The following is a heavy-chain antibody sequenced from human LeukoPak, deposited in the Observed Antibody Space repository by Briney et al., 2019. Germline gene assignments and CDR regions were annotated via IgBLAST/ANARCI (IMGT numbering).Heavy chain of an antibody. J-gene: IGHJ6*02. CDR2: MNPNSGNT. CDR1: GCTFTSYD. Sequence: ASVKVSCKASGCTFTSYDINWVRQATGQGLEWMGWMNPNSGNTGYAQKFQGRVTMTRNTSISTAYMELSSLRSEDTAVYYCARGLYYYYGMDVWGQGTTVTVSS. V-gene: IGHV1-8*01. CDR3: ARGLYYYYGMDV.